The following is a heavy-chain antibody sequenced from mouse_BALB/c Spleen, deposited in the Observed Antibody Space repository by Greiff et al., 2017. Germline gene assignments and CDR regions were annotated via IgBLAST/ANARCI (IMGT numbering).Heavy chain of an antibody. J-gene: IGHJ2*01. V-gene: IGHV1-39*01. CDR1: GYSFTGYN. Sequence: EVQRVESGPELEKPGASVKISCKASGYSFTGYNMNWVKQSNGKSLEWIGNIDPYYGGTSYNQKFKGKATLTADTSSNTAYLQLSSLTSEDTAVYYCAREPLFDYWGQGTTLTVSS. CDR2: IDPYYGGT. CDR3: AREPLFDY.